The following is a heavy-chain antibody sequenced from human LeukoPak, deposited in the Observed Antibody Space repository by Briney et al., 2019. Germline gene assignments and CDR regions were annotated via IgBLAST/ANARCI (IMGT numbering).Heavy chain of an antibody. D-gene: IGHD3-10*01. CDR3: ARSYYYGSGSYYQGY. J-gene: IGHJ4*02. V-gene: IGHV3-33*01. CDR1: GFTFSSYG. CDR2: IWYDGSNK. Sequence: PGGSLRLSCAASGFTFSSYGMHWVRQAPGKGLEWVAVIWYDGSNKYYADSVKGRFTISRDNSKNTLYLQMNSLRAEDTAVYYCARSYYYGSGSYYQGYWGQGTPVTVSS.